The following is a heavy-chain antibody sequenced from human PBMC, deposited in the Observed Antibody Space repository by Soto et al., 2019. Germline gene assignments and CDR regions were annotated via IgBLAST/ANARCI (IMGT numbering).Heavy chain of an antibody. CDR2: IYYSGST. J-gene: IGHJ4*02. D-gene: IGHD1-20*01. V-gene: IGHV4-31*03. Sequence: PSETLSLTCTVSGGSISSGGYYWSWIRQHPGKGLEWIGYIYYSGSTYYNPSLKSRVTISVDTSKNQFSLKLSSVTAADTAVYYCASPNPYNWNQPQPFDYWGQGTLVTVSS. CDR1: GGSISSGGYY. CDR3: ASPNPYNWNQPQPFDY.